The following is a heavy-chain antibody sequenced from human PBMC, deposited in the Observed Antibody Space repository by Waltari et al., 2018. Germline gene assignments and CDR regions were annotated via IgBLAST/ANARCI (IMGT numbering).Heavy chain of an antibody. J-gene: IGHJ4*02. V-gene: IGHV4-31*03. CDR2: MYNSGST. Sequence: QVQLQESGPGLVKPSETLSLTRTVSGGSIGSGGYYWSWIRQHPEKGLEWIGYMYNSGSTYYNPSLKSRVTISVDPTKNQFSLKLSSVTAADTAVYYCARDLRLDSWGQGTLVTVSS. D-gene: IGHD4-17*01. CDR1: GGSIGSGGYY. CDR3: ARDLRLDS.